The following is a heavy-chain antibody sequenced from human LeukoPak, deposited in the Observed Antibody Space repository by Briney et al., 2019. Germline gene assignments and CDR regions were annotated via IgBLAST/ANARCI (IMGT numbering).Heavy chain of an antibody. J-gene: IGHJ4*02. CDR1: GYTFTTYG. CDR2: ISAYSGNT. CDR3: ARELSADTSVGHLAH. Sequence: ASVKVSCKASGYTFTTYGITWVRQAPGQGLEWMGYISAYSGNTNYAQKLQGRVTMTTDTSTTTAYMELRGLRSDDTAVYYCARELSADTSVGHLAHWGQGTLVTVSS. V-gene: IGHV1-18*04. D-gene: IGHD5-18*01.